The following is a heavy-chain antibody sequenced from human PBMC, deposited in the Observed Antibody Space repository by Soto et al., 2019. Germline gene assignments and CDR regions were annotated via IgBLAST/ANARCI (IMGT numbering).Heavy chain of an antibody. CDR3: ANRGVLGIPS. J-gene: IGHJ4*02. V-gene: IGHV3-23*01. CDR1: GFTFSSYG. Sequence: GGSLRLSCAASGFTFSSYGMSWVRQAPGKGLEWVSAISGSGGSTYYADSVKGRFTISRDNSKNTLYLQMNSLRAKETAVYYCANRGVLGIPSWGQGTLVTVSS. CDR2: ISGSGGST. D-gene: IGHD7-27*01.